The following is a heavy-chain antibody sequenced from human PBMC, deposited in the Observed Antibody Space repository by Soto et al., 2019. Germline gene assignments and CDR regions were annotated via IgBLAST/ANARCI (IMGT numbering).Heavy chain of an antibody. V-gene: IGHV3-9*01. CDR1: GFTFDDYA. J-gene: IGHJ1*01. Sequence: GGSLRLSCAASGFTFDDYAMHWVRQVPGKGLEWVSGINWNSGSIGYGDSVKGRFAISRDNAKNSLHLQMNSLSAEDTAFYYCVYDESINWYSGYFRYWGQGTLVTVSS. CDR2: INWNSGSI. CDR3: VYDESINWYSGYFRY. D-gene: IGHD6-13*01.